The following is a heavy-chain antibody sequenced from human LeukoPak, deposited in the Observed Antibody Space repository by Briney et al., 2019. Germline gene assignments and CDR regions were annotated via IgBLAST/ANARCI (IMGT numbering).Heavy chain of an antibody. CDR2: ISSSSRTI. V-gene: IGHV3-48*01. J-gene: IGHJ4*02. D-gene: IGHD4-17*01. CDR3: ARGAPYGDSNEYYFDY. CDR1: GFSLSSYA. Sequence: GSSLRLSCAASGFSLSSYAMHGVRHAPEKGREWGSYISSSSRTIYYADPVKGRFSISTDNAKNSLYLQMNNLRADDPAVYYCARGAPYGDSNEYYFDYWGQGTLVTVSS.